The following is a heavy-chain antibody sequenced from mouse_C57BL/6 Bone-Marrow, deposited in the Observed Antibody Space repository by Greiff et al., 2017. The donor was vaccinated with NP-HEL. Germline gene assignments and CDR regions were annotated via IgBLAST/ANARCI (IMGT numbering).Heavy chain of an antibody. CDR2: ISSGGSYT. CDR3: ERLADSSGYVRYYDLDY. V-gene: IGHV5-6*01. D-gene: IGHD3-2*01. CDR1: GFTFSSYG. Sequence: EVKLMESGGDLVKPGGSLKLSCAASGFTFSSYGMSWVRQTPDKRLEWVATISSGGSYTYYPDSVKGRFTISRDNAKNTLYLQMSSLKSEDTAMYYCERLADSSGYVRYYDLDYWGQGTSVTVSS. J-gene: IGHJ4*01.